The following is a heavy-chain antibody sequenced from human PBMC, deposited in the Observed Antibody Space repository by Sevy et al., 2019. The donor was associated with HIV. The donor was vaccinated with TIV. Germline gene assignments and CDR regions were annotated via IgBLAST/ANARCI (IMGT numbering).Heavy chain of an antibody. CDR3: ASPAENYYGSGSYDWYYMDV. CDR2: IIPIFGTA. J-gene: IGHJ6*03. D-gene: IGHD3-10*01. Sequence: ASVKVSCKASGGTFSSYAISWVRQAPGQGLEWMGGIIPIFGTANYAQKFQGRVTITADKSTSTAYMELSSLRSEDTAMYYCASPAENYYGSGSYDWYYMDVWGKGTTVTVSS. CDR1: GGTFSSYA. V-gene: IGHV1-69*06.